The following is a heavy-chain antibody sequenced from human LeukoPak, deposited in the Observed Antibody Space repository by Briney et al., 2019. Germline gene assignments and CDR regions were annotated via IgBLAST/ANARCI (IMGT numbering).Heavy chain of an antibody. J-gene: IGHJ5*02. D-gene: IGHD2-15*01. Sequence: PSETLSLTCTVSGGSISSSSYYWGWIRQPPGKGLEWIGSIYYSGSTYYNPSLKSRVTISVDTSKNQFSLKLSSVTAADTAVYYCARDRSLAGSGQLPFDPWGQGTLVTVSS. CDR3: ARDRSLAGSGQLPFDP. CDR1: GGSISSSSYY. CDR2: IYYSGST. V-gene: IGHV4-39*02.